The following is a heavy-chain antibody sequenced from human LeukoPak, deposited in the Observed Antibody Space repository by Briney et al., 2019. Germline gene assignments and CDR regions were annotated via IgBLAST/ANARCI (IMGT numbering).Heavy chain of an antibody. CDR2: ILHDGSNK. Sequence: GGSLRLSCAASGFTFSNYALHWVRQAPGKGLEWVAVILHDGSNKYADSVKGRFTISRDNSKSTLYLQMNSLRAEDTAVYYCARGLMLRGVADYWGQGTLVTVSS. V-gene: IGHV3-30*04. CDR1: GFTFSNYA. CDR3: ARGLMLRGVADY. D-gene: IGHD3-10*01. J-gene: IGHJ4*02.